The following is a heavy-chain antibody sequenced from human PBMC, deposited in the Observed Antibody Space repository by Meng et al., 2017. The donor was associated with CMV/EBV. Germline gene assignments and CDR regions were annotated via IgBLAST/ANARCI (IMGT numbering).Heavy chain of an antibody. CDR2: ISAYNGNT. Sequence: ASVKVSCKASGYTFTSYGISWVRQAPGQGLEWMGWISAYNGNTNYAQKLQGRVTMTTDTSTSTAYMELRRLRSDDTAVYYCARGPPFFDGYNYNFDYWGQGTLVTVSS. CDR3: ARGPPFFDGYNYNFDY. CDR1: GYTFTSYG. D-gene: IGHD5-24*01. J-gene: IGHJ4*02. V-gene: IGHV1-18*01.